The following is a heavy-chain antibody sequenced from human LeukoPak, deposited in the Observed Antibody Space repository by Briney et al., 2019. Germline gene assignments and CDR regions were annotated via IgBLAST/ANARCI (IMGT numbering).Heavy chain of an antibody. J-gene: IGHJ3*02. CDR3: ARPILPGYYDSSGPPYAFDI. D-gene: IGHD3-22*01. CDR2: IYYSGST. CDR1: GGSISSSSCY. Sequence: SETLSLTCTVSGGSISSSSCYWGWIRQPPGKGLEWIGSIYYSGSTYYNPSLKSRVTISVDTSKNQFSLKLSSVTAADTAVYYCARPILPGYYDSSGPPYAFDIWGQGTMVTVSS. V-gene: IGHV4-39*01.